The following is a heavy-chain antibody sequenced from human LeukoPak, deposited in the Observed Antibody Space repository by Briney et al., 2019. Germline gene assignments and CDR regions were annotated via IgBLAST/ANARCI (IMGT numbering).Heavy chain of an antibody. CDR1: GASVSSGSYY. Sequence: SETLSLTCTVSGASVSSGSYYWSWIRQPPGKGLEWIGYIYYSGSTNYNPSLKSRVTISVDTSKNQFSLKLSSVTAADTAVYYCARGSRGYSYGWGQGTLVTVS. CDR3: ARGSRGYSYG. CDR2: IYYSGST. V-gene: IGHV4-61*01. J-gene: IGHJ4*02. D-gene: IGHD5-18*01.